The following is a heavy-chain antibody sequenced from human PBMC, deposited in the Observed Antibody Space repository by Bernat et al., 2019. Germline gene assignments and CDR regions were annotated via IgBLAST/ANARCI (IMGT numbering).Heavy chain of an antibody. CDR3: GMADKRYYFDY. D-gene: IGHD2-8*01. CDR2: ISSSGSTI. Sequence: VQLVESGGGVVQPGGSLRLSCATSGFTFSSYEMNWVRQAPGKGLEWGSYISSSGSTIYYADSVKGRFTISRDNAKNSLYLQMNSLRAEDTAVYYCGMADKRYYFDYWGQGTLVTVSS. CDR1: GFTFSSYE. J-gene: IGHJ4*02. V-gene: IGHV3-48*03.